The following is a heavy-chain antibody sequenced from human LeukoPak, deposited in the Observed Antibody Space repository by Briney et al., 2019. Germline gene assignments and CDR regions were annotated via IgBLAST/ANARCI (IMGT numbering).Heavy chain of an antibody. CDR1: GYSFSNYW. D-gene: IGHD2-21*02. CDR3: AIPPGYCGNDCSFDH. V-gene: IGHV5-51*01. J-gene: IGHJ4*02. Sequence: GESLKISCEGSGYSFSNYWIGWVRQMPGKGLEWMGIIYPGDYETRYSPSFQGLVTISVDKSISTAYLQWSSLKASDTAMYYCAIPPGYCGNDCSFDHWGQGTLVTVSA. CDR2: IYPGDYET.